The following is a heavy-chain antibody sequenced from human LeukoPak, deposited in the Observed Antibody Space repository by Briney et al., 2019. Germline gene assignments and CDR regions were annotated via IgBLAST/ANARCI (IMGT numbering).Heavy chain of an antibody. J-gene: IGHJ4*02. Sequence: GASVSVSCTASGYTFTSYYMRWVRQPPGQGLEWMGIINPSGGSTSYAQKFQGRVTMTRDTSTSTVYMELSSLRSEDTAVYYCARGEQRVDYWGQGTVVTVSS. CDR3: ARGEQRVDY. V-gene: IGHV1-46*01. CDR2: INPSGGST. D-gene: IGHD6-25*01. CDR1: GYTFTSYY.